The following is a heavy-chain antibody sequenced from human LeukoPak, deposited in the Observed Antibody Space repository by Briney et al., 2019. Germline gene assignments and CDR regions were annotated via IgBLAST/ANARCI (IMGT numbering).Heavy chain of an antibody. CDR2: IIPILGIA. D-gene: IGHD2-21*01. CDR1: GGTFSSYA. V-gene: IGHV1-69*04. Sequence: SVKVSCKASGGTFSSYAISWVRQAPGQGLERMGRIIPILGIANYAQKFQGRVTITADKSTSTAYMELSSLRSEDTAVYYCARIPDCGGDCWGQGTLVTVSS. CDR3: ARIPDCGGDC. J-gene: IGHJ4*02.